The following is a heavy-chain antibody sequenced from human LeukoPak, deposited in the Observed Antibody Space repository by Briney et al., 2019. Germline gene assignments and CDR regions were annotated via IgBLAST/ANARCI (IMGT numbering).Heavy chain of an antibody. CDR1: GYTFTDYY. J-gene: IGHJ5*02. V-gene: IGHV1-69*13. Sequence: SVKVSCKASGYTFTDYYMHWVRQAPGQGLEWMGGIIPIFGTANYAQKFQGRVTITADESTSTAYMELSSLRSEDTAVYYCARNGRYSPFDPWGQGTLVTVSS. CDR3: ARNGRYSPFDP. D-gene: IGHD3-10*01. CDR2: IIPIFGTA.